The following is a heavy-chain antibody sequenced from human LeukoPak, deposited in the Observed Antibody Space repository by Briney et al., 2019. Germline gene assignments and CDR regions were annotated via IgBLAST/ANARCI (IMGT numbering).Heavy chain of an antibody. CDR1: GFTFSSYE. Sequence: PGGSLRLSCAASGFTFSSYEMNWVRQAPGKGLEWVSYISSSGSTIYYADSVKGRFTISRDNAKNSLYLQMNSLRAEDTAVYYCARATDLNILLDWGQGTLVTDSS. V-gene: IGHV3-48*03. D-gene: IGHD3-9*01. CDR3: ARATDLNILLD. J-gene: IGHJ4*02. CDR2: ISSSGSTI.